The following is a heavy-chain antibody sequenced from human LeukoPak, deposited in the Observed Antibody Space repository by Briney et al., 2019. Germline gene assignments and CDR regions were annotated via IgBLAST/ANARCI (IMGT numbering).Heavy chain of an antibody. J-gene: IGHJ4*02. Sequence: PSETLSLTCAVYGGSFSGYYWSWIRQPPGKGLEWIGEINHSGSTNYNPSLKSRVTISVDTSKNQFSLKLSSVTAAGTAVYYCARGRDGYNSHWGQGTLVTVSS. CDR3: ARGRDGYNSH. D-gene: IGHD5-24*01. V-gene: IGHV4-34*01. CDR1: GGSFSGYY. CDR2: INHSGST.